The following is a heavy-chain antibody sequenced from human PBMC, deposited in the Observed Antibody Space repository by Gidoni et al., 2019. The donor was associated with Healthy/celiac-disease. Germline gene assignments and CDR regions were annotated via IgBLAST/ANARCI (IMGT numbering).Heavy chain of an antibody. CDR3: AREPGMKKFDY. Sequence: QVQLVQSGAEVTTPGASVKVSFTASGYTFTSYDMHWVRQAPVQGVEWMGIINPSGGSTSYAQKFQGRVTMTRDTSTSKVYMEMSSLRSEDTAVYYCAREPGMKKFDYWGQGTLVTVSS. CDR1: GYTFTSYD. J-gene: IGHJ4*02. CDR2: INPSGGST. D-gene: IGHD1-20*01. V-gene: IGHV1-46*03.